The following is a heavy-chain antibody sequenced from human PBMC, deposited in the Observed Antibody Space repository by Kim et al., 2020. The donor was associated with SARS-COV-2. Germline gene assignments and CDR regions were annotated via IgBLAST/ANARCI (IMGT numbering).Heavy chain of an antibody. V-gene: IGHV1-18*01. D-gene: IGHD3-16*01. J-gene: IGHJ4*02. CDR3: ARKPYYLVSGIDY. Sequence: NDAETLQDRVVLTTDTSTSTAYMELRSLKYDDTAVYYCARKPYYLVSGIDYWGQGTLVTVSS.